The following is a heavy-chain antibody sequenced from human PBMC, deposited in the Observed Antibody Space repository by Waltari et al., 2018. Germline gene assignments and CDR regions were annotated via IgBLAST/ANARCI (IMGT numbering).Heavy chain of an antibody. CDR3: ARGYPFSFYGSGTYYNVYDY. CDR1: GYTFTSYD. D-gene: IGHD3-10*01. J-gene: IGHJ4*02. CDR2: MNPNSGNT. V-gene: IGHV1-8*01. Sequence: QVQLVQSGAEVKKPGASVKVSCRSSGYTFTSYDINWLRQATGQGLEWMGWMNPNSGNTDYAQKFQGRVTMTRNTSISTAYMELSSLRSEETAVYYCARGYPFSFYGSGTYYNVYDYWGQGTLVTVSS.